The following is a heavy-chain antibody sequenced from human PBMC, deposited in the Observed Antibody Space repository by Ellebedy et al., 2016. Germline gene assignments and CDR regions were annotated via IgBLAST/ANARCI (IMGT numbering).Heavy chain of an antibody. J-gene: IGHJ6*02. V-gene: IGHV1-3*01. CDR3: ARETLGRNYYGMDV. D-gene: IGHD3-16*01. Sequence: KFQGRVTITRDTSASTAYMELSSLRSEDTAVYYCARETLGRNYYGMDVWGQGTTVTVSS.